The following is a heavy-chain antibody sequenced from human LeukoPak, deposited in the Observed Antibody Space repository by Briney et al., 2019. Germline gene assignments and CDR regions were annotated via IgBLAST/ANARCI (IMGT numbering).Heavy chain of an antibody. Sequence: TGGSLRLSCAASGFSFTNAWMSWVRQAPGKGLEWIGRIKSRSDGGTPDYAAPVKGSFTISRDDSKNTLFLQMNSLKTEDTALYYCTTEFGDKSRRYYFDYWGQGTLVTVSS. J-gene: IGHJ4*02. D-gene: IGHD4-23*01. CDR1: GFSFTNAW. V-gene: IGHV3-15*01. CDR3: TTEFGDKSRRYYFDY. CDR2: IKSRSDGGTP.